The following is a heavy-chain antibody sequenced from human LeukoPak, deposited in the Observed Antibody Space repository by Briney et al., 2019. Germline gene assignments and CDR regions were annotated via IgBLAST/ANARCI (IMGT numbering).Heavy chain of an antibody. V-gene: IGHV3-30*18. CDR1: GFTFSSYG. CDR3: AKDGPPYYYDSSGYYYYFDY. Sequence: GRSLRLSCAASGFTFSSYGMHWVRQAPGKGLEWVAVISYDGSNKYYADSVKGRFTISRDNSKNTLYLQMNSLRAEDTAVYYCAKDGPPYYYDSSGYYYYFDYWGQGTLVTVSS. J-gene: IGHJ4*02. D-gene: IGHD3-22*01. CDR2: ISYDGSNK.